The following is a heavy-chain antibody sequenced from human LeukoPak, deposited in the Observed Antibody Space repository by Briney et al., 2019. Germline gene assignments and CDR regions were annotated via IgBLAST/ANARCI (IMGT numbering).Heavy chain of an antibody. V-gene: IGHV3-33*01. CDR3: ARAPDSSGWYFGGY. CDR2: IWYDGSNK. D-gene: IGHD6-19*01. Sequence: GGSLRLSCAASGFTLSSYGIHWVRQAPGKGLEWVAVIWYDGSNKYYADSVKGRFTISRDNSKNTLYLQMNSLRAEDTAVYYCARAPDSSGWYFGGYWGQGTLVTVSS. J-gene: IGHJ4*02. CDR1: GFTLSSYG.